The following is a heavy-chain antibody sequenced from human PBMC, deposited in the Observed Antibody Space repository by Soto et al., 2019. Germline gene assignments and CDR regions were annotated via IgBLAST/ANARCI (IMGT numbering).Heavy chain of an antibody. CDR3: ATSPYDSSGYYLDGFDY. Sequence: GASVKVSCKASGYTFTSYGISWVRQAPGQGLEWMGGFDPEDGETIYAQKFQGRVTMTEDTSTDTAYMELSSLRSEDTAVYYCATSPYDSSGYYLDGFDYWGQGTLVTVSS. CDR2: FDPEDGET. J-gene: IGHJ4*02. CDR1: GYTFTSYG. D-gene: IGHD3-22*01. V-gene: IGHV1-24*01.